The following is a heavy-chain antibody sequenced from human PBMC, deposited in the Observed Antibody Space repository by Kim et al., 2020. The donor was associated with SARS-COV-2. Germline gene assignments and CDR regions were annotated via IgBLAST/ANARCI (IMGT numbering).Heavy chain of an antibody. J-gene: IGHJ4*02. D-gene: IGHD6-19*01. V-gene: IGHV5-51*01. Sequence: NPSYQGQVTISADKSISTAYLQWSSLKASDTAMYYCARSPGYSSGWDFDYWGQGTLVTVSS. CDR3: ARSPGYSSGWDFDY.